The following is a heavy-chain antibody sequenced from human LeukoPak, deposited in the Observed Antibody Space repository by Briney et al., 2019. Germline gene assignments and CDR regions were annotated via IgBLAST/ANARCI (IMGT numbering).Heavy chain of an antibody. CDR2: IYYSGST. V-gene: IGHV4-59*08. Sequence: SETLSLTCTVSGGSISSYYRSWIRQPPGKGLEWIGYIYYSGSTNYNPSLKSRVTISVDTSKKQFSLKLSSVTAADTAVYYCAGEGDYFDYWGQGTLVTVSS. CDR3: AGEGDYFDY. CDR1: GGSISSYY. J-gene: IGHJ4*02. D-gene: IGHD3-10*01.